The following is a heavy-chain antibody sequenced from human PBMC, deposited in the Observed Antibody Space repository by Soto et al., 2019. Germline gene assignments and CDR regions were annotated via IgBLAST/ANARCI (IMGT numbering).Heavy chain of an antibody. V-gene: IGHV4-4*02. Sequence: QVQLQESGPGLVTPSGTLSLTCAVSSGSIDTTNWWSWVRQPPVKGLEWIGEIFHSGNTYYNPSLASRVTISVDTSKNQFSLNLRSVTAADTAVYYCARRTWGMDFWGQGNTVTVSS. CDR3: ARRTWGMDF. CDR2: IFHSGNT. CDR1: SGSIDTTNW. J-gene: IGHJ6*02. D-gene: IGHD2-8*01.